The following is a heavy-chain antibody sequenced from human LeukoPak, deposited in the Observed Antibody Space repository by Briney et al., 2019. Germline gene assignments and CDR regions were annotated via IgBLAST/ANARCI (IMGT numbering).Heavy chain of an antibody. V-gene: IGHV1-18*04. D-gene: IGHD1-1*01. Sequence: ASVKVSCKASGYTFTSYYMNWVRQAPGQGLEWMGWISAYNGNTNYAQKLQGRVTMTTDTSTSTAYMELRSLRSDDTAVYYCARATPPQLERLDYWGQGTLVTVSS. J-gene: IGHJ4*02. CDR1: GYTFTSYY. CDR3: ARATPPQLERLDY. CDR2: ISAYNGNT.